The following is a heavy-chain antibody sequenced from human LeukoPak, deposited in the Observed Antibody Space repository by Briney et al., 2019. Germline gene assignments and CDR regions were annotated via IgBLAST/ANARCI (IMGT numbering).Heavy chain of an antibody. CDR3: ARDEDSSGYCDY. D-gene: IGHD3-22*01. CDR1: GFTFSSYS. V-gene: IGHV3-21*01. CDR2: ISSSSSYI. J-gene: IGHJ4*02. Sequence: GGSLRLSCAASGFTFSSYSMNWVRQAPGKGLEWVSSISSSSSYIYYADSVKGRFTISRDNAKDSLYLQMHSLRAEDTAVYYCARDEDSSGYCDYWGQGTLVTVSS.